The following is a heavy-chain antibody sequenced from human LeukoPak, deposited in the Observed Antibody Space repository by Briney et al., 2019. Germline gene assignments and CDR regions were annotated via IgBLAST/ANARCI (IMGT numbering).Heavy chain of an antibody. CDR2: INPNSGGT. CDR3: ARDRWSVFDY. D-gene: IGHD2-8*01. J-gene: IGHJ4*02. CDR1: GYTFTGYY. Sequence: ASVKVSCKASGYTFTGYYIHWVRQAPGQGLEWMGWINPNSGGTNYAQKFQGRVTTTRDTSIITAYMELSGLRSDDTAVYYCARDRWSVFDYWGQGALVTVSS. V-gene: IGHV1-2*02.